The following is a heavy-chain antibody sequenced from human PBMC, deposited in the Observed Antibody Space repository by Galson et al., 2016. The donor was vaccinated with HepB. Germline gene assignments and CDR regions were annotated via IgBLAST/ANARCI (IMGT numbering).Heavy chain of an antibody. CDR1: GFTFSSYS. V-gene: IGHV3-48*04. CDR2: ISSSGSAI. D-gene: IGHD2/OR15-2a*01. Sequence: SLRLSCAASGFTFSSYSMNWVRQAPGKGLEWISYISSSGSAISYADSVKGRFTIFRDNTKNSLSLQMNSLRAEDTAVYYCAGDPLYVTGGIDYWGQGTLVTVSS. J-gene: IGHJ4*02. CDR3: AGDPLYVTGGIDY.